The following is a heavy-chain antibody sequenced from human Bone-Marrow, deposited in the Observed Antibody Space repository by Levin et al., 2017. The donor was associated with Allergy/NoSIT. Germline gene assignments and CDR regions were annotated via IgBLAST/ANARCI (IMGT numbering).Heavy chain of an antibody. CDR3: ARDHPEYFGDP. D-gene: IGHD2/OR15-2a*01. CDR1: GFTFSDYG. V-gene: IGHV3-30*03. CDR2: ITKDGSKK. J-gene: IGHJ5*02. Sequence: GGSLRLSCAVSGFTFSDYGMHWVRQAPGKGLEWVASITKDGSKKYYLDSVKGRSTLSRDSSKNTVSLQMNSLTADDTAVYFCARDHPEYFGDPWGQGALVIVSS.